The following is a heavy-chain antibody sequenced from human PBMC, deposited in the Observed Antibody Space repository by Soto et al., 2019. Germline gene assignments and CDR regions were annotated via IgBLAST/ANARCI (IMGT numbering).Heavy chain of an antibody. CDR1: GFTFSSYG. D-gene: IGHD2-2*01. CDR3: AKDNCISTSCYRMYNWFDP. Sequence: GGSLRLSCAASGFTFSSYGMHWVRQAPGKGLEWVAVISYGGSNKYYADSVKGRFTISRDNSKNTLYLQMNNLRAEDTAVYYCAKDNCISTSCYRMYNWFDPWGQGTLVTVSS. V-gene: IGHV3-30*18. J-gene: IGHJ5*02. CDR2: ISYGGSNK.